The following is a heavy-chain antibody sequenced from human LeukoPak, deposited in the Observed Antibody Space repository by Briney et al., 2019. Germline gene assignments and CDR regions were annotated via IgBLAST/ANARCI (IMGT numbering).Heavy chain of an antibody. CDR3: AKDRSTSSGSPYYYYGMDV. J-gene: IGHJ6*02. CDR1: GFTFSSYA. D-gene: IGHD3-10*01. CDR2: ISGSGGST. Sequence: GGSLRLSCAASGFTFSSYAMSWVRQAPGKGLEWVSAISGSGGSTYYADSVKGRFTISRDNSKNTLYLQMNSLRAEDTAVYYCAKDRSTSSGSPYYYYGMDVRGQGTTVTVSS. V-gene: IGHV3-23*01.